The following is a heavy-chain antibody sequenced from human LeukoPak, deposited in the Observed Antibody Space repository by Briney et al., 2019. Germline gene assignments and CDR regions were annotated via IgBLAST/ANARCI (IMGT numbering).Heavy chain of an antibody. J-gene: IGHJ4*02. CDR1: GFTFSSYG. V-gene: IGHV3-30*18. CDR2: ISYDGSNK. CDR3: AKDHRLRYFDY. D-gene: IGHD3-9*01. Sequence: GGSVRLSCAASGFTFSSYGMHWVRQAPGKGLEWVAVISYDGSNKYYADSVKGRFTISRDNSKNTLYLQMNSLRAADTAVYYCAKDHRLRYFDYWGQGTLVTVSS.